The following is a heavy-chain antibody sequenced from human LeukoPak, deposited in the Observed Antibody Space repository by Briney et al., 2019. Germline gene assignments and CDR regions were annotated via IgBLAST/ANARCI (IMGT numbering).Heavy chain of an antibody. CDR1: GFSVSNNY. CDR3: ARGQSGTPHYYYGMDV. D-gene: IGHD3-10*01. Sequence: GGSLRLSCVVSGFSVSNNYIIWVRQAPGKGLEWVSIIYSGGNTYYADSVKGRFTVSRDNSKNTLSLQMNSLRAEDTAVYYCARGQSGTPHYYYGMDVWGQGTTVTVSS. V-gene: IGHV3-53*01. J-gene: IGHJ6*02. CDR2: IYSGGNT.